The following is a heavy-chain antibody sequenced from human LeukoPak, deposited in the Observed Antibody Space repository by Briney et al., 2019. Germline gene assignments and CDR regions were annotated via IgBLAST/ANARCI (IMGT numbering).Heavy chain of an antibody. CDR2: IWFDGSNI. V-gene: IGHV3-33*01. CDR3: ARDSLPMAVTGPFDH. Sequence: PGRSLRLSCAASGFNFRSYGMHWVRQAPGKGVEGGTSIWFDGSNIHYAASVQGRVIISRDNSKSALYLQMNSLSAEDTAIYYCARDSLPMAVTGPFDHWGQGALVTVSS. J-gene: IGHJ4*02. D-gene: IGHD6-19*01. CDR1: GFNFRSYG.